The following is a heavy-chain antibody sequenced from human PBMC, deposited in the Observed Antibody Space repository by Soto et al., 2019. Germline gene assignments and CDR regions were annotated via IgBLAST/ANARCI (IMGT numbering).Heavy chain of an antibody. V-gene: IGHV1-69*12. J-gene: IGHJ6*02. CDR2: IIPIFDTA. Sequence: QVQLVQSGAEVKKPGSSVKVSCKASGGTFSSYAISWVRQAPGQGLEWMGGIIPIFDTADYAQKFQGRVTITADESTNTAYMELSSLRSEDTAVYYCAGYSSGGPGYYYGMDVWGQGTTVTVSS. D-gene: IGHD3-22*01. CDR1: GGTFSSYA. CDR3: AGYSSGGPGYYYGMDV.